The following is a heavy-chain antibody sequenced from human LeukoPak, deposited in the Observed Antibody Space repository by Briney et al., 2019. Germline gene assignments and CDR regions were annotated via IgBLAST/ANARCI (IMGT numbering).Heavy chain of an antibody. J-gene: IGHJ6*03. CDR2: INPNSGGT. CDR3: GRDSLRSRNYMDV. Sequence: ASVKVSCKASGYTFTGYYLHWVRQAPGQGLEWMGWINPNSGGTNYAQKFQGRVTMTRDTSITTVYMELSRLRSDDTAVYYCGRDSLRSRNYMDVWGKGTTVTVSS. CDR1: GYTFTGYY. D-gene: IGHD2-2*01. V-gene: IGHV1-2*02.